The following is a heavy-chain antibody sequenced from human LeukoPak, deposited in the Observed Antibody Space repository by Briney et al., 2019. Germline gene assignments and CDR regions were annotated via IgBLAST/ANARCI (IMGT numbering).Heavy chain of an antibody. CDR2: ISGYNGRT. V-gene: IGHV1-18*01. J-gene: IGHJ5*02. Sequence: ASVKVSCKAYGYTLTNFGISWVRQAPGQGLEWVGWISGYNGRTDYAQKFQGRVTVTTDPSTSTAYMELRSLTSDDTAVYYCATDGPSITMVRGVIPWFDPWGQGTLVTVSS. CDR1: GYTLTNFG. D-gene: IGHD3-10*01. CDR3: ATDGPSITMVRGVIPWFDP.